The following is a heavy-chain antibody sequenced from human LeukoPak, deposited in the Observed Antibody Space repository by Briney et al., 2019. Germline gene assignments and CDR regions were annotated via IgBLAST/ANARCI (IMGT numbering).Heavy chain of an antibody. CDR1: GGSLSSGSYY. D-gene: IGHD1-26*01. J-gene: IGHJ4*02. V-gene: IGHV4-61*02. CDR2: MYTSGST. CDR3: ARDRYKWELSD. Sequence: SETLSLTCTVSGGSLSSGSYYWSWIRQPAGKGLEWIGRMYTSGSTNYNPSLKSRVTISVDTSKNQFSLKLSSVTGADTAVYYCARDRYKWELSDWGQGTLVTVSS.